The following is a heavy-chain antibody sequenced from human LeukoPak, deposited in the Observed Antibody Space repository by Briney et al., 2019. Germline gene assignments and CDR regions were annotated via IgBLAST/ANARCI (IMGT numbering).Heavy chain of an antibody. CDR3: ARYSSGYLFFVDSVDY. CDR1: GGSISSYY. J-gene: IGHJ4*02. Sequence: SETLSLTCTVSGGSISSYYWNWIRQPPGKGLEWIGYIYYSGSANYNPSLKSRVTIPIDTSKNQFSLKLSSVTAADTAVYYCARYSSGYLFFVDSVDYWGQGTLVTVSS. V-gene: IGHV4-59*08. CDR2: IYYSGSA. D-gene: IGHD3-22*01.